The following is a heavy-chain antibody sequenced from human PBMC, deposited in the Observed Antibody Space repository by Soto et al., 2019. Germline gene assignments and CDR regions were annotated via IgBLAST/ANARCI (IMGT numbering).Heavy chain of an antibody. D-gene: IGHD2-2*01. Sequence: EVQLVESGGGLVKPGGSLRLSCAASGFTFSSYSMNWVRQAPGKGLEWVSSISSSSSYIYYADSVKGRFTISRDNAKNSLYLQMNSLRAEDTAVYYCARGHSSKKNWFDPWGQGTLVTVSS. CDR1: GFTFSSYS. CDR2: ISSSSSYI. V-gene: IGHV3-21*01. J-gene: IGHJ5*02. CDR3: ARGHSSKKNWFDP.